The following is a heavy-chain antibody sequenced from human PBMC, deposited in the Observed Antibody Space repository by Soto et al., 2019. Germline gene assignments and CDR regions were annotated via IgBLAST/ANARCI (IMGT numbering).Heavy chain of an antibody. V-gene: IGHV4-4*02. CDR2: IFHTGRT. J-gene: IGHJ5*01. CDR3: ARQEGSSGWFDS. CDR1: SDSISGSHW. D-gene: IGHD6-19*01. Sequence: QVQLQESGPGLVKPSGTLSLTCAFFSDSISGSHWWTWVRQPPGKGLEWIGEIFHTGRTNYIPSLKSRVTISIDKSKGQFSLRLSSVSAADTAVYYCARQEGSSGWFDSWGQGTLVTVSS.